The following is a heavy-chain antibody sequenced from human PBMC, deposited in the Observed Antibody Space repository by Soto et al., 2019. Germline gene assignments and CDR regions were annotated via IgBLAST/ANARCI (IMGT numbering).Heavy chain of an antibody. Sequence: GASVKVSCKASGGTFSSYAISWVRQAPGQGLEWMGGIIPIFGTANYAQKFQGRVTITADKSTSTAYMELSSLRSEDTAVYYCAERFLEGWGDYYYGMDVWGQGTTVTVSS. CDR3: AERFLEGWGDYYYGMDV. V-gene: IGHV1-69*06. D-gene: IGHD3-3*01. CDR2: IIPIFGTA. CDR1: GGTFSSYA. J-gene: IGHJ6*02.